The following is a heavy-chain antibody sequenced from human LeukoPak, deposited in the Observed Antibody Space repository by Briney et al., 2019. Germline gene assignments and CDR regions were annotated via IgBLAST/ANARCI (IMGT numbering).Heavy chain of an antibody. Sequence: PSETLSLTCAVSGYSISSGYYWGWIRQPPGKGLEWLGSIYHSGSTYYNPSLKSRVTISVDTSKNQFSLKLSSVTAADTAVYYCAREGQKNIAVAGKFDYWGQGTLVTVSS. D-gene: IGHD6-19*01. CDR1: GYSISSGYY. CDR3: AREGQKNIAVAGKFDY. V-gene: IGHV4-38-2*02. J-gene: IGHJ4*02. CDR2: IYHSGST.